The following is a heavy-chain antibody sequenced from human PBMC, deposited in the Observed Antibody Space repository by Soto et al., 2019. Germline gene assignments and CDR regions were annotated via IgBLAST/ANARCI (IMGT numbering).Heavy chain of an antibody. CDR2: IKQDGSEK. Sequence: PGGSLRLSCAASGFTFSSYWMSWVRQAPGKGLEWVANIKQDGSEKYYVDSVKGRFTISRDNAKNSLYLQMNSLRAEDTAVYYCAVSPGDFWSGYYAPYYYYGMDVWGQGTTVTVSS. D-gene: IGHD3-3*01. J-gene: IGHJ6*02. V-gene: IGHV3-7*05. CDR1: GFTFSSYW. CDR3: AVSPGDFWSGYYAPYYYYGMDV.